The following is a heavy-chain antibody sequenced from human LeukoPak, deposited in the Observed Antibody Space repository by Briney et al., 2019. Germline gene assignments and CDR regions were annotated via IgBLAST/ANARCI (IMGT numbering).Heavy chain of an antibody. J-gene: IGHJ6*02. CDR2: IYPGDSDT. CDR3: AKTMVRGVITVGMDV. CDR1: GYIFTSYW. V-gene: IGHV5-51*01. D-gene: IGHD3-10*01. Sequence: GESLKISCKGSGYIFTSYWIGWVRQMPGKGLEWMGIIYPGDSDTRYSPSFQGRVTISADKSISTAYLQWSSLKASDTAMYYCAKTMVRGVITVGMDVWGQGTTVTVSS.